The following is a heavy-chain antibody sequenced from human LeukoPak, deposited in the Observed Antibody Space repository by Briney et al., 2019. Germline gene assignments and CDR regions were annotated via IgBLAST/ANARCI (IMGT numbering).Heavy chain of an antibody. CDR2: ISAYNGNT. J-gene: IGHJ4*02. Sequence: GASVKVSCKASGYTFTSYGISWVRQAPGQGLEWMGWISAYNGNTNYAQKLQGRVTMTTDTSTSTAYMELRSLTSADTAVYFCARESGGRTGGKTFDYWGQGTLVTVSS. D-gene: IGHD1-26*01. CDR1: GYTFTSYG. V-gene: IGHV1-18*01. CDR3: ARESGGRTGGKTFDY.